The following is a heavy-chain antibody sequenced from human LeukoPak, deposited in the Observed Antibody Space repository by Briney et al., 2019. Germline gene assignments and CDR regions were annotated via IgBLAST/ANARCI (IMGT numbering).Heavy chain of an antibody. CDR2: IKSKTDGGTT. CDR1: GFTFSNAW. V-gene: IGHV3-15*01. D-gene: IGHD2-2*01. CDR3: TTDGDIVVVDAFDI. J-gene: IGHJ3*02. Sequence: PGGSLRLSCAASGFTFSNAWMSWVRQAPGKGLEWVGRIKSKTDGGTTDYAAPVKGRFTISRDDSKNTLYLQMNSLKTEDTAVYYCTTDGDIVVVDAFDIWGQGTMVTVSS.